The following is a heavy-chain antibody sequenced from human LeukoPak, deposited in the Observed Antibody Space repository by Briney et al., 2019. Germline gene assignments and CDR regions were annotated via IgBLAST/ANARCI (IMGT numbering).Heavy chain of an antibody. Sequence: PGGSLTLSCEVSGLTSSDHPMNWLRQAPGKGLEWVSAIIGNGGWALYADSVKGRFTISRDNTKNTLYLQMSSLRAEDTAVYYCAKDPNGDYIGAFDFWGQGTMVTVSS. CDR3: AKDPNGDYIGAFDF. CDR1: GLTSSDHP. CDR2: IIGNGGWA. V-gene: IGHV3-23*01. J-gene: IGHJ3*01. D-gene: IGHD4-17*01.